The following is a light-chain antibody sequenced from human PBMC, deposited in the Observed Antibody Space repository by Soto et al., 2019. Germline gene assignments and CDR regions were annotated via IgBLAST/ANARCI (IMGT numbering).Light chain of an antibody. V-gene: IGLV7-43*01. J-gene: IGLJ2*01. CDR3: LLYSGRAQV. CDR2: STD. CDR1: TGAVTSDSY. Sequence: QTVVTQEPSLTVSPGGTVTLACASSTGAVTSDSYPNWIQQKPGQAPRGLIHSTDKKHSWTPARFSGSLLGGKAALTLSGVPPEDEADYYCLLYSGRAQVFGGGTKLTVL.